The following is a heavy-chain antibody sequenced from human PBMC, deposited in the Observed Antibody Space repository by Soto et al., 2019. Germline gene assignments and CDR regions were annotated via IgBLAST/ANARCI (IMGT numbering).Heavy chain of an antibody. J-gene: IGHJ6*02. D-gene: IGHD3-16*02. CDR3: ASDGAYYDYVWGSYPSPPYYYYGMDV. Sequence: GESLKISCKGSGYTFTSYSMHWVRQAPGQGLEWMGIINPSGGSTSYAQKFQGRVTMTRDTSTSTVYMELSSLRSEDTAVYYCASDGAYYDYVWGSYPSPPYYYYGMDVWGQGTTVTVSS. V-gene: IGHV1-46*01. CDR2: INPSGGST. CDR1: GYTFTSYS.